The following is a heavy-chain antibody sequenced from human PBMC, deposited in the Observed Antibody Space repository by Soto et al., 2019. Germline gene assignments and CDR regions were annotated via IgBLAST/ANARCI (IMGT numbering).Heavy chain of an antibody. CDR1: GGSISGYY. CDR3: ARDVRRLARRSGKYYIAFDI. V-gene: IGHV4-59*01. CDR2: IHSSGST. Sequence: KTSETLSLTCTVSGGSISGYYWSWIRQPPGKGLEWIGYIHSSGSTNYNPSLKSRVTISVDTSKNQFSLKVSSVTAADTAAYYCARDVRRLARRSGKYYIAFDIWGQGTMVTVS. D-gene: IGHD1-26*01. J-gene: IGHJ3*02.